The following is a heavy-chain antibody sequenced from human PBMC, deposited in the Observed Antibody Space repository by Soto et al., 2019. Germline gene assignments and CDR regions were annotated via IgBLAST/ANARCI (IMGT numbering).Heavy chain of an antibody. CDR3: ARERARVFDS. CDR2: ISISGGTI. V-gene: IGHV3-11*01. CDR1: GFTFSDYY. J-gene: IGHJ4*02. Sequence: GGSLRLSCAASGFTFSDYYMSWIRQAPGKGLEWLSYISISGGTIYYADSVKGRFSISRDNAKNSLYLQLSSLRAEDTAVYFCARERARVFDSWGQGTRVTVSS.